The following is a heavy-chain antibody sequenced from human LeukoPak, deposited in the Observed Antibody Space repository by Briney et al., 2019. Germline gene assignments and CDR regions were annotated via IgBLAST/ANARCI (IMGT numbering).Heavy chain of an antibody. CDR3: AVYDSSGYYPGWYSFDI. J-gene: IGHJ3*02. D-gene: IGHD3-22*01. CDR2: IIPIFGTA. V-gene: IGHV1-69*05. CDR1: GGTFSSYA. Sequence: SVNISCKASGGTFSSYAISWVRQAPGQGLEWMGRIIPIFGTANYAQKFRGRVTITTDESTSTAYMELSSLRSEDTAVYYCAVYDSSGYYPGWYSFDIWGQGTMVTVSS.